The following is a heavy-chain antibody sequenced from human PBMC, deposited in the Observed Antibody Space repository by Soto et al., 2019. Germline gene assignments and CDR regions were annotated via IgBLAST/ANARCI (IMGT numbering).Heavy chain of an antibody. D-gene: IGHD2-15*01. Sequence: SETLSLTCTVYGGSFSGYYWSWIRQPPGKGLEWIGYINYSGSTNYNPSLKSRVTISVDTSKNQLSLKLRSVTAADTSVQYCGRNRGCCCAGSCSRYCYYCMDVWGQGTTVTVSS. CDR3: GRNRGCCCAGSCSRYCYYCMDV. CDR2: INYSGST. V-gene: IGHV4-59*08. J-gene: IGHJ6*02. CDR1: GGSFSGYY.